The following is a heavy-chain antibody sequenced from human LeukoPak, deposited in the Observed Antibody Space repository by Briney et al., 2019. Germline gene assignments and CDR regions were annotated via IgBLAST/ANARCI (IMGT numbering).Heavy chain of an antibody. D-gene: IGHD3-9*01. Sequence: GGSLRLSCAASGFTFDDYAMHWVRQAPGKGLEWVSGISWNSASIGYADSVKGRFTISRDNAKNSLYLQMNSLRAEDMALYYCAIDNDYDILTGYLDYWGQGTLVTVSS. J-gene: IGHJ4*02. CDR1: GFTFDDYA. CDR2: ISWNSASI. CDR3: AIDNDYDILTGYLDY. V-gene: IGHV3-9*03.